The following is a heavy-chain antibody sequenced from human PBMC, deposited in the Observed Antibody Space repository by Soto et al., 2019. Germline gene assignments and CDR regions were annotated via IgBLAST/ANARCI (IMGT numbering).Heavy chain of an antibody. D-gene: IGHD3-9*01. CDR3: ARNSYDILTGYYYYGMDV. CDR2: INPNSGGT. J-gene: IGHJ6*02. CDR1: GHGCSGNN. V-gene: IGHV1-2*04. Sequence: VSGKALGHGCSGNNMKWVRQAPGQGLEWMGWINPNSGGTNYAQKFQGWVTMTRDTSISTAYMELSRLRSDDTAVYYCARNSYDILTGYYYYGMDVWGQGTTVTVSS.